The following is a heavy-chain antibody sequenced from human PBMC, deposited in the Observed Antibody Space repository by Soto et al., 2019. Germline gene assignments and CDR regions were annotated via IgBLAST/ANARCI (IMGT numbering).Heavy chain of an antibody. CDR3: AKSVYNWNDGFFDY. CDR1: GFTFSTYG. D-gene: IGHD1-1*01. CDR2: ISYDGINK. V-gene: IGHV3-30*18. Sequence: GGSLRLSCAASGFTFSTYGMHWVRQAPGKGLEWVAVISYDGINKYYADSVKGRFTISRDNSKSTLYLQMNSLRAEDTAVYYCAKSVYNWNDGFFDYWGQGTLVTVSS. J-gene: IGHJ4*02.